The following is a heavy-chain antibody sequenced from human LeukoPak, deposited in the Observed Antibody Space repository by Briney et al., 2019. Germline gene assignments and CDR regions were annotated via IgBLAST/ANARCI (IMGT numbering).Heavy chain of an antibody. J-gene: IGHJ3*02. CDR1: GFTFSSYA. Sequence: GESLRLSCAASGFTFSSYAMSWVRQAPGKGLEWVSAISGSGGSTYYADSVKGRFTISRDNAKNSLYLQMNSLRAEDTAVYYCARVGRNYDSSGYYYDAFDIWGQGTMVTVSS. CDR2: ISGSGGST. V-gene: IGHV3-23*01. CDR3: ARVGRNYDSSGYYYDAFDI. D-gene: IGHD3-22*01.